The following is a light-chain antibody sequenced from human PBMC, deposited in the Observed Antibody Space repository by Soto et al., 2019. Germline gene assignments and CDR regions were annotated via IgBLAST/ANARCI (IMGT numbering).Light chain of an antibody. CDR1: QNVANY. Sequence: EIVLTQSPATLSLSPGERATLSCRASQNVANYLDWYQQKPGQAPRLLIYGTSSRATGIPDRFSGSGSGTDFTLSISRLEPEDFAVYYCQQSGSSPPFIFGPGTKVDIK. CDR3: QQSGSSPPFI. CDR2: GTS. J-gene: IGKJ3*01. V-gene: IGKV3-20*01.